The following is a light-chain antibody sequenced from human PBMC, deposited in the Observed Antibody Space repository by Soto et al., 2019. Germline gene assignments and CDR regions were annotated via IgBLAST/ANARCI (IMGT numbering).Light chain of an antibody. CDR2: RNN. V-gene: IGLV1-47*01. CDR1: SSNIGSNS. CDR3: AAWDASLSGPV. Sequence: QSVLTQSPSASGTPGQRVTISCSGSSSNIGSNSVYWYQHLPGTAPKLLIYRNNQRPSGVPDRFSGSKSGTSASLAISGLRSEDEADYYCAAWDASLSGPVFGGGTKLTVL. J-gene: IGLJ2*01.